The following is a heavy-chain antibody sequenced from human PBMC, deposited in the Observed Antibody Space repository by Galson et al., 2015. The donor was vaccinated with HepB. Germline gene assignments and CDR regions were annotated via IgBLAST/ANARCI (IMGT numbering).Heavy chain of an antibody. CDR2: IRSKAYGGTT. D-gene: IGHD3-10*01. CDR3: TSRRGVGYFDY. Sequence: SLRLSCAASGFTFGDYAMSWFRQAPGKGLEWVGFIRSKAYGGTTEYAASVKGRFTISRDDSKSIAYPQMNSLKTEDTAVYYCTSRRGVGYFDYWGQGTLVTVSS. V-gene: IGHV3-49*03. CDR1: GFTFGDYA. J-gene: IGHJ4*02.